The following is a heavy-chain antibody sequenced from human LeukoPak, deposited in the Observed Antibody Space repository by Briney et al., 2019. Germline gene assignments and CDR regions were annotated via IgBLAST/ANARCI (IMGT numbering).Heavy chain of an antibody. CDR1: GXSITSYY. D-gene: IGHD6-19*01. V-gene: IGHV4-59*08. Sequence: SETLSLTCTVSGXSITSYYWNWIRQAPGQGPESIAYGHYSGNTKYNPPLKSRVTISVDTSKNQFSLRLSSVTAADTAVYFCARVGYSSGWSHFDLWGRGTLVTVSS. CDR3: ARVGYSSGWSHFDL. J-gene: IGHJ2*01. CDR2: GHYSGNT.